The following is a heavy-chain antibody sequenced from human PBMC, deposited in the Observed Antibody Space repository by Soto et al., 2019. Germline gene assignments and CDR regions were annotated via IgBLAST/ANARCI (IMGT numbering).Heavy chain of an antibody. CDR1: GYTFPSYV. CDR3: ARFRESGSYAGWFDH. Sequence: GASVKVSCKASGYTFPSYVIHWERKAPGQRLEWMGWIHGGNDNTKYSQTFQGRLTITRDTSASTAYMELSSLRSEDTAVYNCARFRESGSYAGWFDHWGDGTLVPVSP. V-gene: IGHV1-3*01. J-gene: IGHJ5*02. CDR2: IHGGNDNT. D-gene: IGHD1-26*01.